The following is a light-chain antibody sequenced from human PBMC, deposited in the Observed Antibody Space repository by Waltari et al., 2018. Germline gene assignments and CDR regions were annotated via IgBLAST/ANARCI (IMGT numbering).Light chain of an antibody. J-gene: IGKJ4*01. V-gene: IGKV3-11*01. Sequence: EIVLTQSPATLSLSPGERATVSCRASQSVGRHLAWYQQKAGQAPRLLIYDASNRAADTPARFSGSGSGTDFTLTISSLEPEDFAVYYCQQRSTWPSVTFGGGIKVELK. CDR1: QSVGRH. CDR2: DAS. CDR3: QQRSTWPSVT.